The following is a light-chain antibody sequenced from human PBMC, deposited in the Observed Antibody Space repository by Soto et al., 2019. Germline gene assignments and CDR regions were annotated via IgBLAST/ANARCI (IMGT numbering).Light chain of an antibody. Sequence: DIQMTQSPSTLSASVGDSVSITCRASQSIRRWLAWYQQKPGKAPKLLIYEASSLNSGVPSRFSGSGSGTELTITISSLQPDDSETYYGQEYKGDSITFGQGTRLEIK. V-gene: IGKV1-5*03. CDR1: QSIRRW. J-gene: IGKJ5*01. CDR3: QEYKGDSIT. CDR2: EAS.